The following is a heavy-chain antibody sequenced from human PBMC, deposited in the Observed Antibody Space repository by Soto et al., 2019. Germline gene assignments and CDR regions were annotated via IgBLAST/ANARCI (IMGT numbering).Heavy chain of an antibody. CDR2: IFYSGST. J-gene: IGHJ6*02. V-gene: IGHV4-39*01. D-gene: IGHD5-18*01. CDR1: GGSIGSSSYY. Sequence: SETLSLTCTVSGGSIGSSSYYWGWIRQPPGKGLEWIGSIFYSGSTYYNPSLKSRVTISVDTPKNQFSLKLSSVTAADTAMYYCVCVFSGGYGYGFYYYGMDVWGQGTTVT. CDR3: VCVFSGGYGYGFYYYGMDV.